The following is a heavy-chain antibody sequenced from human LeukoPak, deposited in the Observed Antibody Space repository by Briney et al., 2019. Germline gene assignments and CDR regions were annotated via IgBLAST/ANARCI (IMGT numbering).Heavy chain of an antibody. CDR1: GFTFSSYS. J-gene: IGHJ4*02. V-gene: IGHV3-48*01. Sequence: GGSLRLSCAASGFTFSSYSMNWVRQAPGKGLEWVSYISSSSSSKYYADSVKGGFTISRDNYKNKQYLQMNRKRAEDTAVYYCAKARHCSGGSCYPVSFDYWGQGTLVTVSS. CDR3: AKARHCSGGSCYPVSFDY. CDR2: ISSSSSSK. D-gene: IGHD2-15*01.